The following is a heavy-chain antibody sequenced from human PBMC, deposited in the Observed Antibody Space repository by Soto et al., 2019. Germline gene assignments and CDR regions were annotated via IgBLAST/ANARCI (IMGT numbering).Heavy chain of an antibody. V-gene: IGHV3-30*18. CDR2: ISYDGGNK. CDR3: AKDTYYYDSSGYYVFDY. J-gene: IGHJ4*02. Sequence: QPGGSLRLSCADSGFTFSNYGMHWVRQAPGKGLEWVAAISYDGGNKLYADSVEGRFTISRDNSKSTVYLQMNSLRAEDTAIYYCAKDTYYYDSSGYYVFDYWGQGALVTVSS. CDR1: GFTFSNYG. D-gene: IGHD3-22*01.